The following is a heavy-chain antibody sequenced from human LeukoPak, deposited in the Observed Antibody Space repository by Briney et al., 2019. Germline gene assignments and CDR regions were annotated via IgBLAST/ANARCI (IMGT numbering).Heavy chain of an antibody. CDR2: ISYDGSNK. CDR3: AKLLPIVGATSTSDY. D-gene: IGHD1-26*01. J-gene: IGHJ4*02. V-gene: IGHV3-30*18. Sequence: PGGSLRLSCAASGFTFSSYGMHWVRQAPGKGLGWVAVISYDGSNKYYADSVKGRFTISRDNSKNTLYLQMNSLRAEDTAVYYCAKLLPIVGATSTSDYWGQGTLVTVSS. CDR1: GFTFSSYG.